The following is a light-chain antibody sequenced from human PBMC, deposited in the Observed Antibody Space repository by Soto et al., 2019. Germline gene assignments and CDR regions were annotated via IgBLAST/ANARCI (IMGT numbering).Light chain of an antibody. V-gene: IGKV1-39*01. CDR1: QSISSY. J-gene: IGKJ1*01. Sequence: DIQMTQSPSSLPASVGDRVTITCRASQSISSYLNWYQQKPGKAPKLLIYAASSLHSGVPSRLSGSGSGTDFTLTISSLQPEDFATYYCQQTESLPPTFGQGTKVDIK. CDR3: QQTESLPPT. CDR2: AAS.